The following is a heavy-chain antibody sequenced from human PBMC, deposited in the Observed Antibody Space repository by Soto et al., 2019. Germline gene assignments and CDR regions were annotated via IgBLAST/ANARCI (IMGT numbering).Heavy chain of an antibody. V-gene: IGHV5-51*01. CDR2: IYPGDSDT. Sequence: GESLKISCKGSGYSFTSYWIGWVRQMPGKGLEWMGIIYPGDSDTRYSPSFQGQVTISADKSTSTAYLQWSSLKASDTAMYYCARAVGGYCGGDCYSGDAFDIWGQGTMVTVSS. CDR1: GYSFTSYW. J-gene: IGHJ3*02. CDR3: ARAVGGYCGGDCYSGDAFDI. D-gene: IGHD2-21*02.